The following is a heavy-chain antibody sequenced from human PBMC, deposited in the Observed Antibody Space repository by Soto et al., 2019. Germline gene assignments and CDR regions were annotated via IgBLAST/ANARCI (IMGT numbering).Heavy chain of an antibody. D-gene: IGHD1-7*01. CDR1: GGSISSSSYY. Sequence: ASETLSLTCTVSGGSISSSSYYWGWIRQPPGKELEWIGTIFYSGTTYYNPSLKSRVTISVDTSKNQFSLQLNSVTPEDTAVYYCARDFLLELRGSWFDPWGQGTLVTVSS. CDR2: IFYSGTT. V-gene: IGHV4-39*02. J-gene: IGHJ5*02. CDR3: ARDFLLELRGSWFDP.